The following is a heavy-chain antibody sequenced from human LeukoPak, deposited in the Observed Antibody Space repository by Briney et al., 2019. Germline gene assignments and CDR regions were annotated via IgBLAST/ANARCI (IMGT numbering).Heavy chain of an antibody. CDR2: IKQDGSEK. J-gene: IGHJ4*02. Sequence: GGSLRLSCAASGFTFSSYWMSWVRQAPGKGLEWVANIKQDGSEKYYVDSVKGRFTISRDNAKNSLYLQMNSLRAEDTAVYYCARDQYDTWSRRGNFDSWGQGTLVIVSS. CDR1: GFTFSSYW. CDR3: ARDQYDTWSRRGNFDS. V-gene: IGHV3-7*01. D-gene: IGHD3/OR15-3a*01.